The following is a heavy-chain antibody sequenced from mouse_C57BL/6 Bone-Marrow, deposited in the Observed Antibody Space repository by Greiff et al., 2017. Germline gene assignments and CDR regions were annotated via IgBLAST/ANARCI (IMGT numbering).Heavy chain of an antibody. CDR1: GYAFTNYL. J-gene: IGHJ2*01. D-gene: IGHD3-2*02. V-gene: IGHV1-54*01. Sequence: QVQLQQSGAELVRPGASVKVSCKASGYAFTNYLIEWVKQRPGQGLEWIGVINPGSGGTNYNEKFKGKATLTADKSSSTAYMQLSSLTSEDSAVYFCARTAQATHYFDYGGQGTTLTVSS. CDR2: INPGSGGT. CDR3: ARTAQATHYFDY.